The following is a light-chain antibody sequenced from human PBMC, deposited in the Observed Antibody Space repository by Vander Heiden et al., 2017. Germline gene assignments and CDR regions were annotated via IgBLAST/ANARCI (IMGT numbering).Light chain of an antibody. CDR1: QSVSSN. J-gene: IGKJ1*01. CDR3: QQYYNWHPWR. V-gene: IGKV3-15*01. Sequence: EIVMKQSPATLSVSPGERATLSCRASQSVSSNLAWYQQKPGQAPRLLIYGASTRATGIPARFSSLQSEDFAVYYCQQYYNWHPWRFRQETKVKIQ. CDR2: GAS.